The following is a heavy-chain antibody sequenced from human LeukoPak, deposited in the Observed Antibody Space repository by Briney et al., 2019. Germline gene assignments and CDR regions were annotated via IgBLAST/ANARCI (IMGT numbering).Heavy chain of an antibody. CDR1: GFTFNDYG. J-gene: IGHJ4*02. Sequence: PGGSLRLSCAASGFTFNDYGMSWVGQAPGKGVEWVSGMNWNGGRKVYEDSVKGGFTISRENAKKSLYLQMNSVRGEDTGVYYCARGQYGGTFGGVIIHVSGFDYWGQGTLVTVSS. V-gene: IGHV3-20*04. CDR2: MNWNGGRK. CDR3: ARGQYGGTFGGVIIHVSGFDY. D-gene: IGHD3-16*02.